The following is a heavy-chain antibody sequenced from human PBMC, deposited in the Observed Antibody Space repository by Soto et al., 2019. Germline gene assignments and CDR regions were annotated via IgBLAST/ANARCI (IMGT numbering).Heavy chain of an antibody. CDR2: IYTNGNT. V-gene: IGHV3-66*04. D-gene: IGHD3-16*01. Sequence: EVQLVQSGGGLVQPGGSLRLSCAASGFAVSTTYMGWVRQAPGKGLEWVSSIYTNGNTYYADSVRGRFTISTDSPRDTLYLQMHSLGVDDTGMYFCARHVASYWYFDLWGRGTLVTVSS. CDR1: GFAVSTTY. CDR3: ARHVASYWYFDL. J-gene: IGHJ2*01.